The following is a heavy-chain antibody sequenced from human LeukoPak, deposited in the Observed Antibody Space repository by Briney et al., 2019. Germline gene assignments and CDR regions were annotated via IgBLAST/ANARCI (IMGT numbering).Heavy chain of an antibody. CDR1: GGSISSSSYY. D-gene: IGHD3-16*01. V-gene: IGHV4-39*01. Sequence: SETLSLTCTVSGGSISSSSYYWGWIRQPPGKGLEWIGSIYYSGSTYYNPSLKSRVTISVDTSKNQFSLKLSSVTAADTAVYYCARMGDDYWGQGTLVTVSS. CDR3: ARMGDDY. J-gene: IGHJ4*02. CDR2: IYYSGST.